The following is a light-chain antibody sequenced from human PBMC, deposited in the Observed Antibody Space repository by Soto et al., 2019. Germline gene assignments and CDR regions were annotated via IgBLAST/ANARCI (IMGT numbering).Light chain of an antibody. CDR1: QSISFW. J-gene: IGKJ2*01. Sequence: DIQMTQSPSTLSASVGDRVTITCRASQSISFWLAWYQQKPGKAPNLLIYDASTLQSGVPSRFSGGRSGTEFTLTISSLQPDDVATYYCQHYNMYPYTFGQGTKLEIK. CDR2: DAS. CDR3: QHYNMYPYT. V-gene: IGKV1-5*01.